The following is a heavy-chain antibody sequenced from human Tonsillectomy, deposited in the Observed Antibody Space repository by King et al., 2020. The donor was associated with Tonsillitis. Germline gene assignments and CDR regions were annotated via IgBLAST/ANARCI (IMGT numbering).Heavy chain of an antibody. CDR3: VSLGKGFTMVRGSPWYGMDV. Sequence: VQLQESGPGLVKPSQTLSLTCTVSGGSISSGGYYWSWIRQHPGKGLEWIGYIYYSGSTYYNPSLKSRVTISVDTSKNQFSLKLSSVTAADTAVYYCVSLGKGFTMVRGSPWYGMDVWGQGTTVTVSS. V-gene: IGHV4-31*03. J-gene: IGHJ6*02. CDR1: GGSISSGGYY. CDR2: IYYSGST. D-gene: IGHD3-10*01.